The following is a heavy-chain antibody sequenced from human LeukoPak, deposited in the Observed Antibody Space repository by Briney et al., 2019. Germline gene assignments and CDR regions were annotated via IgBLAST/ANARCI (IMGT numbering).Heavy chain of an antibody. CDR3: ARGHTAVTRHFDF. V-gene: IGHV3-21*01. D-gene: IGHD4-17*01. CDR1: GFTFSSYG. CDR2: ISSSSSYI. Sequence: GGSLRLSCAASGFTFSSYGMSWVRQAPGKGLEWVSSISSSSSYIYYADALKGRFTISRDDAKNLLYLDMNSLRAEDTAVYYCARGHTAVTRHFDFWGQGTLVTVSS. J-gene: IGHJ4*02.